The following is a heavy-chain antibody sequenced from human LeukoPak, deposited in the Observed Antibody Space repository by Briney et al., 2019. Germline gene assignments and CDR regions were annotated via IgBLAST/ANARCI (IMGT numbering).Heavy chain of an antibody. CDR1: GGSIRSSYYY. CDR3: ARVRGKRIDY. CDR2: IYDSGST. V-gene: IGHV4-39*07. J-gene: IGHJ4*02. Sequence: SETLSLTCTVSGGSIRSSYYYWGWIRQPPGKGLEWIGSIYDSGSTYYNPSLKSRVTISVDKSKNQFSLKLSSVTAADTAVYYCARVRGKRIDYWGQGTLVTVSS.